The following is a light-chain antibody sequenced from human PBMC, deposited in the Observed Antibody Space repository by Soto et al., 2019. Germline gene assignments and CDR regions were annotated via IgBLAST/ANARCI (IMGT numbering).Light chain of an antibody. CDR1: QSVSSY. Sequence: EIVLTQSPATLSLSPGERATLSCRASQSVSSYLAWYQQKPGQVPRLLIYGASNRAAGIPARFSGLGSGTDFTLTISSLEPEDFAVYYCQQRSNWPSITFGQGTRLEIK. J-gene: IGKJ5*01. CDR3: QQRSNWPSIT. CDR2: GAS. V-gene: IGKV3-11*01.